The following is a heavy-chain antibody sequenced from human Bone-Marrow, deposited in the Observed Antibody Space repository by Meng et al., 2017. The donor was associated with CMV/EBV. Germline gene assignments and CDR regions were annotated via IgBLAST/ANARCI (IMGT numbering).Heavy chain of an antibody. Sequence: SETLSLTCTVSGGSISSSSYDWGWIRQPPGKGLEWIGSIYYSGSTYYNPSLKSRVTISVDSSKNQFSLKLSSVTAADTAVYFCARDWGFWSGYSGRLGYFGMAVWGPGNTVNVSS. CDR1: GGSISSSSYD. CDR3: ARDWGFWSGYSGRLGYFGMAV. J-gene: IGHJ6*02. D-gene: IGHD3-3*01. V-gene: IGHV4-39*07. CDR2: IYYSGST.